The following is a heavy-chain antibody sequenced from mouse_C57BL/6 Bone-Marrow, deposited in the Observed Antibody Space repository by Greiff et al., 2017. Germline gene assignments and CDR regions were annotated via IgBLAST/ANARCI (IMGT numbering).Heavy chain of an antibody. J-gene: IGHJ3*01. D-gene: IGHD1-1*01. CDR1: GYTFTSYW. CDR2: IHPNSGST. CDR3: ARSYGSSSFAY. Sequence: VQLQQPGAELVKPGASVKLSCKASGYTFTSYWMHWVKQRPGQGLEWIGMIHPNSGSTNYNEKFKSKATLTVDKSSSTAYMQLSSLTSEDSAVYYGARSYGSSSFAYWGQGTLVTVSA. V-gene: IGHV1-64*01.